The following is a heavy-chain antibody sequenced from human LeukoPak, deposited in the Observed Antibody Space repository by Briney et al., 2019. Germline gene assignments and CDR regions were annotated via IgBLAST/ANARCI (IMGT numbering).Heavy chain of an antibody. V-gene: IGHV3-23*01. CDR1: GFTFSSYA. J-gene: IGHJ5*02. D-gene: IGHD6-13*01. Sequence: GGSLRLSCAASGFTFSSYAMSWVRQAPGKGLEWVSAISGSGGSTYYADSVKGRFTISRDYSKNTLYLQMNSLRAEDTAVYYCAKEVFRSSSWYNWFDPWGQGTLVTVSS. CDR2: ISGSGGST. CDR3: AKEVFRSSSWYNWFDP.